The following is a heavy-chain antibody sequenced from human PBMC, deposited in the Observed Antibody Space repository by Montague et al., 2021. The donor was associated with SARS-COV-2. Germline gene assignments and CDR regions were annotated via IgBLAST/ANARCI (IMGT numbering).Heavy chain of an antibody. V-gene: IGHV4-34*01. D-gene: IGHD2-15*01. CDR3: ASHCGGGRCYFGMDV. CDR2: ISHGGGT. J-gene: IGHJ6*02. Sequence: SETLSLTCDVYGGSFSSYWSWIRQPPGRGLEWVGQISHGGGTNYNPSLKSRVTISVDTSKNQVSLKLSSVTAADPAVYYCASHCGGGRCYFGMDVWGQGTTVTVSS. CDR1: GGSFSSY.